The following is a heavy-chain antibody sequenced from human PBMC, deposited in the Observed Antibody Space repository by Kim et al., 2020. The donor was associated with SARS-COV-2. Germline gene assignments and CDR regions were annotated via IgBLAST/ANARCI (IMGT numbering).Heavy chain of an antibody. CDR2: INHSGST. V-gene: IGHV4-34*01. D-gene: IGHD2-2*02. CDR1: GGSFSGYY. J-gene: IGHJ5*02. Sequence: SETLSLTCAVYGGSFSGYYWSWIRQPPGKGLEWIGEINHSGSTNYNPSLKSRVTISVDTSKNQFSLKLSSVTAADTAVYYCARVSIVVVPAAISGWFDPWGQGTLVTVSS. CDR3: ARVSIVVVPAAISGWFDP.